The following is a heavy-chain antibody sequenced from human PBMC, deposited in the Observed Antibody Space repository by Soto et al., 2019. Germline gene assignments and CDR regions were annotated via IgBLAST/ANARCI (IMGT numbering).Heavy chain of an antibody. V-gene: IGHV4-4*07. Sequence: SDTLSLTCTVSGGSIISYYWSWIRQPAGKGLEWIGRIYTSGSTNYNPSLKSRVTMSVDTSKNQFSLKLSSVTAADTAVYYCARGSTSYYYDSSGSLDYWGQGTLVTVSS. D-gene: IGHD3-22*01. CDR1: GGSIISYY. CDR3: ARGSTSYYYDSSGSLDY. CDR2: IYTSGST. J-gene: IGHJ4*02.